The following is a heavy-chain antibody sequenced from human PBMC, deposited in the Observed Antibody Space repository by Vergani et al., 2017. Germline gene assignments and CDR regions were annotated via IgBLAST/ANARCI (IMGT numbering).Heavy chain of an antibody. CDR2: IYYSGTT. CDR3: ARGAWEEGGYYFDY. D-gene: IGHD1-26*01. V-gene: IGHV4-39*07. Sequence: QLQLQESGPGLLKPSETLSLTCTVSGGSISSRSYYWGWIRQPPGKGLEWIGSIYYSGTTYYNPSLKSRVTISVDTSKTQFSLKLSSVTAADTAVYYCARGAWEEGGYYFDYWGQGTLVTVSS. CDR1: GGSISSRSYY. J-gene: IGHJ4*02.